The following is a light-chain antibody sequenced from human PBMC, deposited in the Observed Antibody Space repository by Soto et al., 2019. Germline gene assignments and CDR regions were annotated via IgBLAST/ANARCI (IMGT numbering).Light chain of an antibody. CDR3: ASYAGSQNYV. V-gene: IGLV2-8*01. J-gene: IGLJ1*01. CDR1: SADVGGYNF. CDR2: EVS. Sequence: QPVLTQPPSASGSLGQSVTISCTGTSADVGGYNFVSWYQQHPGKAPKLMIFEVSQRPSGVPDRFSGSKSGNTASLTVSELQAEDEADYYCASYAGSQNYVFGTGTKLTVL.